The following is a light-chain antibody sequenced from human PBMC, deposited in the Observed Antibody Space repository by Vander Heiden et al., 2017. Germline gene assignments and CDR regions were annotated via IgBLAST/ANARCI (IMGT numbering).Light chain of an antibody. CDR1: SSDVGGYNY. CDR3: SSYTSSSTLNWV. V-gene: IGLV2-14*01. Sequence: QSALTQPASVSGSPGQSITISCTGTSSDVGGYNYVSWYQQHPGKAPKLMIYEVSNRPSGVSNRFSGSKSGNTASLTISGLQAEDEADYYCSSYTSSSTLNWVFDGGTKLTVL. J-gene: IGLJ3*02. CDR2: EVS.